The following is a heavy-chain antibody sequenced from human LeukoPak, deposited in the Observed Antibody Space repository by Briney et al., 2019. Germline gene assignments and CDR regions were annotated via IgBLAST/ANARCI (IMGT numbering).Heavy chain of an antibody. CDR2: IYYSGSN. CDR1: GGSISSYY. CDR3: ARRSEWKDGWAFDI. Sequence: PSETLSLTCTVSGGSISSYYWSWIRQPPGKGLEWVGYIYYSGSNNYNPSLKSPLTISVYPSKIQFSLKLSSVTAADTSVYYCARRSEWKDGWAFDIWGQGTMVTVSS. J-gene: IGHJ3*02. V-gene: IGHV4-59*08. D-gene: IGHD1-1*01.